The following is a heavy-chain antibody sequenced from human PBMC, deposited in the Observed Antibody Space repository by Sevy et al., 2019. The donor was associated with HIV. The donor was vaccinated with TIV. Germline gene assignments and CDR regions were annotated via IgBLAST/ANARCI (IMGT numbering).Heavy chain of an antibody. D-gene: IGHD2-15*01. J-gene: IGHJ6*02. V-gene: IGHV3-49*04. CDR2: IRSKAYGGTT. CDR3: TRVGCSGGSCYPGYYYYGMDV. CDR1: GFTFGDYA. Sequence: GGSLRLSCTASGFTFGDYAMSWVRQAPGKGLEWVGFIRSKAYGGTTEYAASVKGRFTISRDDSKSIAYLQMNSLKTEDTAVYYCTRVGCSGGSCYPGYYYYGMDVWGQGTTVTVSS.